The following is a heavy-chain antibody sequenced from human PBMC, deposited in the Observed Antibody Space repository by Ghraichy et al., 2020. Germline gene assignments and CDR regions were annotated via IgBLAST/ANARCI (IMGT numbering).Heavy chain of an antibody. CDR1: GYSISSGYY. D-gene: IGHD3-22*01. Sequence: SETLSLTCAVSGYSISSGYYWGWIRQPPGKGLEWIGSIYHSGSTYYNPSLKSRVTISVDTSKNQFSLKLSSVTAADTAVYYCARIRSHYDSSGYYLDAFDIWGQGTMVTVSS. V-gene: IGHV4-38-2*01. CDR3: ARIRSHYDSSGYYLDAFDI. J-gene: IGHJ3*02. CDR2: IYHSGST.